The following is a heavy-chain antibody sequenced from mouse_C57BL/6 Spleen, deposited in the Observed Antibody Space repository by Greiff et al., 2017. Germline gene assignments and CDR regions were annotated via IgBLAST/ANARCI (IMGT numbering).Heavy chain of an antibody. D-gene: IGHD2-3*01. Sequence: QVQLQQSGAELVRPGASVTLSCKASGYTFTDYEMHWVKQTPVHGLEWIGAIDPETGGTAYNQKFKGKAILTADKSSSTAYMELRSLTSEDSAVYYCTRRSDGYYDWYFDVWGTGTTVTVSS. CDR1: GYTFTDYE. J-gene: IGHJ1*03. CDR2: IDPETGGT. V-gene: IGHV1-15*01. CDR3: TRRSDGYYDWYFDV.